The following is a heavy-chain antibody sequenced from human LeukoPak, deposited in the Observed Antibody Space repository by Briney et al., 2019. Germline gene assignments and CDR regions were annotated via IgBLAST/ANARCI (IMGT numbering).Heavy chain of an antibody. V-gene: IGHV3-66*01. CDR2: IYSGGST. CDR1: GFTVSSNY. J-gene: IGHJ4*02. Sequence: PGGSLRLSCAASGFTVSSNYMTWVRQAPGKGLEWVSVIYSGGSTYYADSVKGRFTVSRDNSKNTLYLQMNSLNTEDTAVYFCTTALRWVQSPFNYWGQGTLVTVSS. CDR3: TTALRWVQSPFNY. D-gene: IGHD5-24*01.